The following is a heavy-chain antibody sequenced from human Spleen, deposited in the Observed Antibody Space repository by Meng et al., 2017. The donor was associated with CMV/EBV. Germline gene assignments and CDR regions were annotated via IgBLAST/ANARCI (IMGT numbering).Heavy chain of an antibody. J-gene: IGHJ6*02. D-gene: IGHD3-3*01. V-gene: IGHV4-39*07. CDR2: IYYTGGT. CDR1: GGSISSGSYY. CDR3: ARVDPFGAVIGGMDV. Sequence: SETLSLTCTVSGGSISSGSYYWAWIRQPPGRGLEWIGAIYYTGGTYYNPSLKSRVTISLDTSKNQFSLKLSSVTAADTAVYYCARVDPFGAVIGGMDVWGQGTTVTVSS.